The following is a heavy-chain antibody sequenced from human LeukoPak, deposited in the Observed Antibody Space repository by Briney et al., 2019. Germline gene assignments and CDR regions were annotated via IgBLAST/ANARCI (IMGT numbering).Heavy chain of an antibody. CDR3: AREGGRDGYNYGRFGFDY. CDR2: INSDGSST. D-gene: IGHD5-24*01. J-gene: IGHJ4*02. V-gene: IGHV3-74*01. CDR1: GFTFSSYW. Sequence: GGSLRLSCAASGFTFSSYWMHWVRQAPGKGLVWVSRINSDGSSTSYADSVKGRFTISRDNAKNTLYLQMNSLRAEDTAVYYCAREGGRDGYNYGRFGFDYWGQGTLVTVSS.